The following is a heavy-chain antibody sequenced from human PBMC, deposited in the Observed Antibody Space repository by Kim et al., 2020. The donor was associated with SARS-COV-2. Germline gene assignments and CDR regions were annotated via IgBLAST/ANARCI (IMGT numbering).Heavy chain of an antibody. CDR2: ISSSSSYI. V-gene: IGHV3-21*01. CDR3: ARDESYSSGWYKKADAFDI. Sequence: GGSLRLSCAASGFTFSSYSMNWVRQAPGKGLEWVSSISSSSSYIYYADSVKGRFTISRDNAKNSLYLQMNSLRAEDTAVYYCARDESYSSGWYKKADAFDIWGQGTMVTVSS. D-gene: IGHD6-19*01. J-gene: IGHJ3*02. CDR1: GFTFSSYS.